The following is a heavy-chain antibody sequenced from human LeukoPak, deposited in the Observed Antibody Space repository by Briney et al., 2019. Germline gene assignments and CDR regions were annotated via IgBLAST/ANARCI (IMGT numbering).Heavy chain of an antibody. CDR1: GGSISSSSYY. CDR3: ARAARGYCSSTSCYNWFDP. J-gene: IGHJ5*02. CDR2: IYYSGST. D-gene: IGHD2-2*01. V-gene: IGHV4-61*05. Sequence: SETLSLTCTVSGGSISSSSYYWGWIRQPPGKGLEWIGYIYYSGSTNYNPSLKSRVTISVDTSKNQFSLKLSSVTAADTAVYYCARAARGYCSSTSCYNWFDPWGQGTLVTVSS.